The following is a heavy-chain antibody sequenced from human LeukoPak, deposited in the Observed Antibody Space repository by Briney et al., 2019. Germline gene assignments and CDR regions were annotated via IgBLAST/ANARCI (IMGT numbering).Heavy chain of an antibody. J-gene: IGHJ6*03. Sequence: GGPLRLSCAASGLTFSSYSMNWVRQALGKGLEWVSSISSSSSYIYYAGPVKGRFTISRDNAKNSLYLQMNSLRADDTAVYYCAREGDNRYYYYMDVWGKGTTVTISS. CDR2: ISSSSSYI. CDR1: GLTFSSYS. D-gene: IGHD1-14*01. CDR3: AREGDNRYYYYMDV. V-gene: IGHV3-21*01.